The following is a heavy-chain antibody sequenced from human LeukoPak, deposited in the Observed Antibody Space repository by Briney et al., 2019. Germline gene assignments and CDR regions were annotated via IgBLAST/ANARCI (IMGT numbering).Heavy chain of an antibody. Sequence: GASVKVSCKASGYTFISYGVSWVRQAPGQGLEWMGWISTYNGNTNYAQKLQGRVTMTTDTFTSTAYMELRSLRSDDTAVYYCARDAALAVAGPLQYFQHWGQGTLVPVSS. J-gene: IGHJ1*01. CDR2: ISTYNGNT. V-gene: IGHV1-18*01. CDR3: ARDAALAVAGPLQYFQH. CDR1: GYTFISYG. D-gene: IGHD6-19*01.